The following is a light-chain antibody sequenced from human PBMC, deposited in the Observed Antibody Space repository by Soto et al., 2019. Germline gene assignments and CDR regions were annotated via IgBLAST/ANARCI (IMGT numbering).Light chain of an antibody. CDR2: GAS. J-gene: IGKJ3*01. V-gene: IGKV1-27*01. CDR3: QKYNTAPFT. Sequence: DIQMTQSPSSLAASVGDRVTITCRASQAISNYLAWYQQKPGEVPKVLIYGASTLQSGVPSRFSGSGSGTDLTLNISGLQPDDVATYYCQKYNTAPFTFGPGTKVEIK. CDR1: QAISNY.